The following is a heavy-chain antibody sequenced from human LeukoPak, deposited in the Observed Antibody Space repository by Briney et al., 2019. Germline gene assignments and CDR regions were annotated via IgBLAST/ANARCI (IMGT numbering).Heavy chain of an antibody. J-gene: IGHJ4*02. Sequence: SETLSLTCTVSGGSISSSSHYWGWIRQPPGKGLEWIGSIYYSGSTYYNPSLKSRVTISVDTSKNQFSLKLSSVTAADTAVYYCARGGSYSGYEDYWGQGTLVTVSS. CDR1: GGSISSSSHY. CDR2: IYYSGST. D-gene: IGHD5-12*01. V-gene: IGHV4-39*07. CDR3: ARGGSYSGYEDY.